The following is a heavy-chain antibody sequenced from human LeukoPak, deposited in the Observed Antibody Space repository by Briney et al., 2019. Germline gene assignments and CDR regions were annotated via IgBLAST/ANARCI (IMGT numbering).Heavy chain of an antibody. CDR3: ARGATLYYDFWSGYKNYYMDV. D-gene: IGHD3-3*01. V-gene: IGHV4-34*01. J-gene: IGHJ6*03. Sequence: SETLSLTCAVYGGSFSGYYWSWIRQPPGKGLEWIGEINHSGSTNYNPSLKSRVTISVDTSKNQFSLKLSSVTAADTAVYYCARGATLYYDFWSGYKNYYMDVWGKGTTVTVSS. CDR1: GGSFSGYY. CDR2: INHSGST.